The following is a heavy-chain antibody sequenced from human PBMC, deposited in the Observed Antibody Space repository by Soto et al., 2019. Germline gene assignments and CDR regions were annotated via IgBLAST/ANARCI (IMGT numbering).Heavy chain of an antibody. D-gene: IGHD3-22*01. V-gene: IGHV3-74*03. J-gene: IGHJ4*02. CDR1: GFTFSNYW. Sequence: HPGGSLRLSCAASGFTFSNYWMHWFRQAPEKGLVWVSRINGDGSSTTYADSVKGRFTISRDNAKNTLYLQMNSLRAEDTAVYYCATDSSGYYFVDYWGQGTLVTVSS. CDR3: ATDSSGYYFVDY. CDR2: INGDGSST.